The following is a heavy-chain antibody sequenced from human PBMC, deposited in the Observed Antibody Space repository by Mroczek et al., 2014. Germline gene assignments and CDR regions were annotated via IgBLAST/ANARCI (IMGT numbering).Heavy chain of an antibody. D-gene: IGHD6-19*01. CDR2: IKTKADGGTA. Sequence: VQLVQSGGGLVKPGGSLRLSCAASGFTFDRPWMCWVRQAPGKGLEWIARIKTKADGGTADYAASVKGRFTISADDSENTFYLQMNSLKTEDTAMYYCTTFRGWGYFDSWGQGTLVTVSS. V-gene: IGHV3-15*01. CDR3: TTFRGWGYFDS. J-gene: IGHJ4*02. CDR1: GFTFDRPW.